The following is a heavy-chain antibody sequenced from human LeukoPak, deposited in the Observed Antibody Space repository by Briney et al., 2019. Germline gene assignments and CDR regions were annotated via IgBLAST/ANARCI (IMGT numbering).Heavy chain of an antibody. CDR1: GGTFSSYS. J-gene: IGHJ4*02. V-gene: IGHV1-69*05. CDR2: IIPIFGTP. Sequence: SVKVSCKASGGTFSSYSISWVRQAPGQGLEWMGGIIPIFGTPNYAQKFQGRVTMTTDTSTSTAYMELRSLRSDDTAVYYCAREGLGELTLDCWGQGTLVTVSS. D-gene: IGHD3-16*01. CDR3: AREGLGELTLDC.